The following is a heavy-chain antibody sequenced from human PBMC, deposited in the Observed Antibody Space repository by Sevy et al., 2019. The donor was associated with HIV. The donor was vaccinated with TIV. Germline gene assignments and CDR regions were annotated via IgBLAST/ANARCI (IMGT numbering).Heavy chain of an antibody. V-gene: IGHV4-59*01. D-gene: IGHD3-22*01. J-gene: IGHJ6*02. CDR3: ARDLRDYYDSSGYYVSGMDV. Sequence: SETLSLTCTVSGGSISSYYWSWIRQPPGKGLEWIGYIYYSGSTNYNPSLKSRVTISVDTSKHQFSLKLSSVTAADTAVYYCARDLRDYYDSSGYYVSGMDVWGQGTTVTVSS. CDR2: IYYSGST. CDR1: GGSISSYY.